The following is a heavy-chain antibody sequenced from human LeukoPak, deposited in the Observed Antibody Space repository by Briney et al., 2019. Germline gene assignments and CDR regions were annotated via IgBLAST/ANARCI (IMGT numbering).Heavy chain of an antibody. CDR1: GFTFSSYG. Sequence: GGSLRLSCAASGFTFSSYGMHWVRQAPGKGLEWVAVISYDGSNKYYADSVKGRFTISRDNSKNTLYLQMNSLRAEDTAVYYCAKEGVVRGVIPNGAYYFDYWGQGTLVTVSS. V-gene: IGHV3-30*18. CDR3: AKEGVVRGVIPNGAYYFDY. CDR2: ISYDGSNK. D-gene: IGHD3-10*01. J-gene: IGHJ4*02.